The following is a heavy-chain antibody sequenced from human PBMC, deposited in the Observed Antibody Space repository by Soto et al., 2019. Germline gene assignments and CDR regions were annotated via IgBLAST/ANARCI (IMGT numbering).Heavy chain of an antibody. J-gene: IGHJ4*02. CDR1: GGTFSSYA. CDR3: ARGRRYCSSTSCYTLPDY. CDR2: IIPIFGTA. Sequence: SVKVSCKASGGTFSSYAISWVRQAPGQGLEWMGGIIPIFGTANYAQKFQGRVTITADESTSTAYMELSSLRSEDTAVYYCARGRRYCSSTSCYTLPDYWGQGTLVTVSS. V-gene: IGHV1-69*13. D-gene: IGHD2-2*02.